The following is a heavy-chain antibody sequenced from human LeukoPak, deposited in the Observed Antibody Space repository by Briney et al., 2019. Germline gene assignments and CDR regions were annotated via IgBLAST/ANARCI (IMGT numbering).Heavy chain of an antibody. D-gene: IGHD5-18*01. CDR1: GYTLTELS. V-gene: IGHV1-24*01. J-gene: IGHJ6*02. CDR2: FDPEDGET. Sequence: ASVTVSFTVSGYTLTELSMHWVRQAPGQGLEWMGGFDPEDGETIYAQKFQGRVTMTEDTSTDTAYMELSSLRSEDTAVYYCATPTRGYSYGQGHYYYYGMDVWGQGTTVTVSS. CDR3: ATPTRGYSYGQGHYYYYGMDV.